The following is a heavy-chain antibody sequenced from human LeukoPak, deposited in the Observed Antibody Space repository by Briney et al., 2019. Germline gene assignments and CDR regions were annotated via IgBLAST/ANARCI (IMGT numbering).Heavy chain of an antibody. D-gene: IGHD4-17*01. J-gene: IGHJ4*02. Sequence: PGGSLRLSCAASGFTFGSFSMTWVRQAPGKGLEYVSAISSNGGSTYYANSVKGRFTISRDKSKNTLYLQMGSLRTEDMAVYYCARVVNGDYAVDHWGQGTLVTVSS. CDR3: ARVVNGDYAVDH. CDR2: ISSNGGST. V-gene: IGHV3-64*01. CDR1: GFTFGSFS.